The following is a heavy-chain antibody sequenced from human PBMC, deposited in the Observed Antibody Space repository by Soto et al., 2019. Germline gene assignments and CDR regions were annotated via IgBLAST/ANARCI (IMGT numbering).Heavy chain of an antibody. Sequence: GGSLRLSCAVSGFTFTTYAMSWVRQAPGKGLEWVSASSASGGDSYYADSMDGRFTVSRDNSKNTLYLQINSLRAEDTAIYYCVRDLYRSATMPCLDHWGQGALVTVSS. V-gene: IGHV3-23*01. CDR3: VRDLYRSATMPCLDH. J-gene: IGHJ4*02. D-gene: IGHD1-1*01. CDR1: GFTFTTYA. CDR2: SSASGGDS.